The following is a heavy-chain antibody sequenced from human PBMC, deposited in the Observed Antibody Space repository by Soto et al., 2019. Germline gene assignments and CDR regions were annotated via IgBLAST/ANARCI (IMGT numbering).Heavy chain of an antibody. V-gene: IGHV4-59*01. Sequence: SETLSLTCTVSGGSISSYYWSWIRQPPGKGLEWIGYIYYSGSTNYNPSLKSRVTISVDTSKNQFSLKLSSVTAADTAVYYCARGTYYYYYMDVWGKGTTVTVSS. CDR3: ARGTYYYYYMDV. CDR2: IYYSGST. CDR1: GGSISSYY. J-gene: IGHJ6*03. D-gene: IGHD3-10*01.